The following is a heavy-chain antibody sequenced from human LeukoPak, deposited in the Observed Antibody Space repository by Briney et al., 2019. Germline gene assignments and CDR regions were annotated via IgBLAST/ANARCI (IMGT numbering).Heavy chain of an antibody. J-gene: IGHJ3*02. D-gene: IGHD5-24*01. CDR2: ISSSSSYI. CDR3: ARDADLGATITGGFDI. Sequence: GGSLRLSCAASGFTSSSYSMNWVRQAPGKGLEWVSSISSSSSYIYYADSVKGRFTISRDNAKNSLYLQMNSLRAEDTAVYYCARDADLGATITGGFDIWGQGTKVTVSS. V-gene: IGHV3-21*01. CDR1: GFTSSSYS.